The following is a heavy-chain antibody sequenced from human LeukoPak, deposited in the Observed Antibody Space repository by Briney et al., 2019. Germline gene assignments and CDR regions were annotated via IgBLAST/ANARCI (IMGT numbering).Heavy chain of an antibody. Sequence: PGGSLRLSCVASGFTFSDYYMSWIRQAPGKGLEWISYISSSGTTIYYADSVKGRFTISRDNAKNSLYLQMNSLRAEDTAVYYCARDYGGSSPFDYWGQGTLVTVSS. CDR3: ARDYGGSSPFDY. CDR2: ISSSGTTI. CDR1: GFTFSDYY. J-gene: IGHJ4*02. D-gene: IGHD4-23*01. V-gene: IGHV3-11*04.